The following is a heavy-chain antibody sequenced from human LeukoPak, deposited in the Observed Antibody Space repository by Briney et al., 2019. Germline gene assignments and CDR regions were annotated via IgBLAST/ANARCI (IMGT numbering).Heavy chain of an antibody. D-gene: IGHD2/OR15-2a*01. J-gene: IGHJ6*02. V-gene: IGHV3-43*02. CDR2: IKADGSGT. CDR3: ATWAFYHNLDV. CDR1: GFTIGPYA. Sequence: GALRLSCAASGFTIGPYAIYWVRQGPGRGLGWVSVIKADGSGTFYADSVRGRFTTSRDNSKNSLYLQMNSLTSEDTALYYCATWAFYHNLDVWGQGTTVIVSS.